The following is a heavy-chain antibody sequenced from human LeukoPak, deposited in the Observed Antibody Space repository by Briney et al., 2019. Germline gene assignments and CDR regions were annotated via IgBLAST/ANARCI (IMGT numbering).Heavy chain of an antibody. CDR1: GFTFSSYS. CDR2: ISSSSSYI. D-gene: IGHD3-10*01. J-gene: IGHJ4*02. CDR3: VFGESYFSTGNFDY. Sequence: GGSLRLSCAASGFTFSSYSMNWVRQAPGKGLEWVSSISSSSSYIYYAGSVKGRFTISRDNAKNSLYLQMNSLRAEDTAVYYCVFGESYFSTGNFDYWGQGTLVTVSS. V-gene: IGHV3-21*01.